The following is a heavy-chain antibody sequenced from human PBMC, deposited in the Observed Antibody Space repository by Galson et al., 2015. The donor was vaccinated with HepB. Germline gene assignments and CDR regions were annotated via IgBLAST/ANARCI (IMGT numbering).Heavy chain of an antibody. Sequence: SVKVSCKASGYTFTSYGISWVRQAPGQGLEWMGWISAYNGNTNYAQKLQGRVTMTTDTSTSTAYMELRSLRSDDTAVYYCAREGFMITFGGVIVIKGAGLGIDYWGQGTLVTVSS. J-gene: IGHJ4*02. CDR3: AREGFMITFGGVIVIKGAGLGIDY. D-gene: IGHD3-16*02. CDR2: ISAYNGNT. V-gene: IGHV1-18*01. CDR1: GYTFTSYG.